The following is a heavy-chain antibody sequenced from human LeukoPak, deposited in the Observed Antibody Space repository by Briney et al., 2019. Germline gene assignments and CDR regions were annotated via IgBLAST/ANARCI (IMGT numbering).Heavy chain of an antibody. Sequence: GGSLRLSCAASVFTLSSYDMNWVRQAPGKGLEWVSSISSSSTYIYYADSVKGRFTISRDNPKNTLYLQMNGLRAEDTAVYYCARDGNSGYNSDYYYGMDVWGKGTTVTVSS. CDR3: ARDGNSGYNSDYYYGMDV. V-gene: IGHV3-21*01. CDR1: VFTLSSYD. CDR2: ISSSSTYI. J-gene: IGHJ6*04. D-gene: IGHD5-12*01.